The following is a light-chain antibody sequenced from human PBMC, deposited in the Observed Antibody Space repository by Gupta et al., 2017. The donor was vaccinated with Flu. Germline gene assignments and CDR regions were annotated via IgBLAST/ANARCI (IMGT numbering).Light chain of an antibody. CDR2: CNH. Sequence: SSTNIGANTVSWYQQYPGTAPRLLIHCNHRRTSGVPDRFSASTSGTTATLVISGVQSEDEADYYCASWDNSLKGWVFGGGTRLTVL. J-gene: IGLJ3*02. CDR1: STNIGANT. V-gene: IGLV1-44*01. CDR3: ASWDNSLKGWV.